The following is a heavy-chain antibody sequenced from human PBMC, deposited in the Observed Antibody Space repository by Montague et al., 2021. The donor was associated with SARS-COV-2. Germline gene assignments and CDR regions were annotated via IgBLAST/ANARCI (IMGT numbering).Heavy chain of an antibody. CDR3: SRGGGMIRGGVDF. D-gene: IGHD3-10*01. Sequence: SLRLSCAVSGFTFDDYGMSWVRQAPGKGLEWVSAISGSGDSTAYGDSVKGRFIISRDNAKNTLYLQMNSLRVEDTAFYHCSRGGGMIRGGVDFWGQGNLVSVSS. CDR2: ISGSGDST. J-gene: IGHJ4*02. CDR1: GFTFDDYG. V-gene: IGHV3-20*01.